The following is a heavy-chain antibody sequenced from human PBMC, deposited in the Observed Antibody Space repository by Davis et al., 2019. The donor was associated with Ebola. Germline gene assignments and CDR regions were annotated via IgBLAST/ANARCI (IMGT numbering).Heavy chain of an antibody. J-gene: IGHJ4*02. CDR2: FDPEDGET. D-gene: IGHD3-10*01. Sequence: ASVKVSCKVSGYTLTELSMHWVRQAPGKGLEWMGGFDPEDGETIYAQKFQGRVTMTRDTSTNTLYMELSSLTSGDTAVYYCARDLRGWGDFDYWGQGTLVTVSS. CDR3: ARDLRGWGDFDY. CDR1: GYTLTELS. V-gene: IGHV1-24*01.